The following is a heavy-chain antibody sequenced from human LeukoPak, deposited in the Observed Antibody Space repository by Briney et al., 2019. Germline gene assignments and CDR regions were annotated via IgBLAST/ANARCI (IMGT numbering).Heavy chain of an antibody. CDR3: AKGIVGAIASDY. D-gene: IGHD1-26*01. V-gene: IGHV3-23*01. J-gene: IGHJ4*02. CDR1: GFTFSHFA. Sequence: GGSLRLSCAASGFTFSHFAMIWVRQAPGKGLEWVSLITGSGDNSHYADSVKGRFTISRDNSKNTLFLQMNSLRAEDTAIYYCAKGIVGAIASDYWGQGTLVTVSS. CDR2: ITGSGDNS.